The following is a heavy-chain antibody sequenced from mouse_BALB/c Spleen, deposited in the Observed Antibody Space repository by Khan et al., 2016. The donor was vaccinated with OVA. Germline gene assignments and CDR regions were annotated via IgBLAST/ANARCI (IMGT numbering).Heavy chain of an antibody. J-gene: IGHJ3*01. D-gene: IGHD2-4*01. CDR1: GFSLNTYS. V-gene: IGHV2-2*02. CDR3: ARRGDDYGRGAWFVY. CDR2: IWSAGST. Sequence: QVQLKQSGPGLLQPSQSLSITCTVSGFSLNTYSVHWVRQSPGKALEWLGVIWSAGSTDYNAAFMSSLSINKDNSKSQVFFKMNSLQTNDTAIYYGARRGDDYGRGAWFVYWGQGTLVTVSA.